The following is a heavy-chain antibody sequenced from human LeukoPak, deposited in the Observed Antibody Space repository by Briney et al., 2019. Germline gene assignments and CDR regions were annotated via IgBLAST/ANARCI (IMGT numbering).Heavy chain of an antibody. CDR3: ARDLHYSSITGGYYYYYMDV. V-gene: IGHV1-69*13. CDR1: GYTFTGYY. Sequence: ASVKVSCKASGYTFTGYYMHWVRQAPGQGLEWMGGIIPIFGTANYAQKFQGRVTITADESTSTAYMELSSLRSEDTAVYYCARDLHYSSITGGYYYYYMDVWGKGTTVTVSS. CDR2: IIPIFGTA. D-gene: IGHD2-15*01. J-gene: IGHJ6*03.